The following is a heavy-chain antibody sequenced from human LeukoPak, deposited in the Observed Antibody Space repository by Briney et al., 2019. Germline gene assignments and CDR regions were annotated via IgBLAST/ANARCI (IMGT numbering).Heavy chain of an antibody. V-gene: IGHV4-4*07. CDR1: GGSISNYY. D-gene: IGHD3-10*01. CDR2: IYTSGGT. J-gene: IGHJ4*02. Sequence: TSSETLSLTCTVSGGSISNYYWTWIRQPAGKGLEWIGHIYTSGGTNYNPSLKSRVTISVDKSKNQFSLKLSSVTAEDTAVYYCARVGTVRGVTFDYWGQGTLVTVSS. CDR3: ARVGTVRGVTFDY.